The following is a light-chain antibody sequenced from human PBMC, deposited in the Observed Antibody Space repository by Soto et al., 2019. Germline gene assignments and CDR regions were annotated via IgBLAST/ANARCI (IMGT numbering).Light chain of an antibody. J-gene: IGLJ2*01. Sequence: QSALTQPPSTSGSPGQSVTITCTGTSSDVGGYNFVSWYQQHPGKAPKLIIFEVTKRPSGVPDRFSGSKSGHTASLTVSGLQPEDEADYYCASYAVTISVVFGGGTKLTVL. V-gene: IGLV2-8*01. CDR3: ASYAVTISVV. CDR2: EVT. CDR1: SSDVGGYNF.